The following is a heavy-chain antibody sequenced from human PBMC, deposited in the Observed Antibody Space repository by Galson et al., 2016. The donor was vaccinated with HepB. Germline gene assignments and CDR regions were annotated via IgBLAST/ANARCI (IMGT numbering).Heavy chain of an antibody. J-gene: IGHJ6*02. Sequence: PALVKPTQTLTLTCTFSGFSLSNYGVGVGWVRQPPGKAPEWLAFLYWDDDKGYSPSLETRLSISKDTSKNQVVLTVTNMDHVDTGNYYCSNSRGVALGRGANGYCSMDVWGQGTVVSVSS. CDR2: LYWDDDK. CDR3: SNSRGVALGRGANGYCSMDV. D-gene: IGHD3-10*01. V-gene: IGHV2-5*02. CDR1: GFSLSNYGVG.